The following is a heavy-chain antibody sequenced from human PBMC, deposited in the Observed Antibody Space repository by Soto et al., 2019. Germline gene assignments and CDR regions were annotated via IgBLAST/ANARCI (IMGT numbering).Heavy chain of an antibody. CDR3: ARGPGGFGDFSLDY. CDR2: IYSGGST. D-gene: IGHD3-10*01. V-gene: IGHV4-4*07. J-gene: IGHJ4*02. CDR1: GGSINSYY. Sequence: QVQLQESGPGLVKPSGTLSLTCTVSGGSINSYYWSWIRQPAGKGLEWIGRIYSGGSTNYNPSLKSRVTMSVDTSKNQFSLKVTSVAAADTAVYYCARGPGGFGDFSLDYWGQGTLVTVAP.